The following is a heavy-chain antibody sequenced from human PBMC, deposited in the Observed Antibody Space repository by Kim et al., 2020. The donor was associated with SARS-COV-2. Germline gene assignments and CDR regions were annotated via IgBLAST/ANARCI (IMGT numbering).Heavy chain of an antibody. D-gene: IGHD2-21*02. CDR2: ISGGGGGT. Sequence: GGSLRLSCAASGFTFSNYAMNWVRQAPGKGLEWVSAISGGGGGTYYADSVKGRFTISRDNSKNTLYLQMNSLRAEDTAVYYCAKILERVVTGIGDYWGQGTLVTVSS. V-gene: IGHV3-23*01. CDR1: GFTFSNYA. CDR3: AKILERVVTGIGDY. J-gene: IGHJ4*02.